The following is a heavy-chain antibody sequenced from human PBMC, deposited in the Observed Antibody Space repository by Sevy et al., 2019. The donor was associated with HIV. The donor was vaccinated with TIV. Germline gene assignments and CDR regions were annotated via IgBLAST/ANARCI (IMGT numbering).Heavy chain of an antibody. CDR1: GFTFSSYG. CDR3: AKGPSPMITFGGVADY. D-gene: IGHD3-16*01. Sequence: GGSLRLSCAASGFTFSSYGMHWVRQAPGKGLEWVAFIRYDGSNKYYADSVKGRFTISRDNSKNTLYLKMNSLRAEDTAVYYCAKGPSPMITFGGVADYWGQGTLVIVSS. CDR2: IRYDGSNK. V-gene: IGHV3-30*02. J-gene: IGHJ4*02.